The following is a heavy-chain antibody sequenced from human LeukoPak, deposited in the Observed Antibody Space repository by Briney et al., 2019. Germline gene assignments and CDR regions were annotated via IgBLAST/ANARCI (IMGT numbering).Heavy chain of an antibody. D-gene: IGHD3-22*01. J-gene: IGHJ4*02. CDR1: GYTFTSYG. CDR3: ARDGNYYDSSGYPPGDY. Sequence: ASVKVSCKASGYTFTSYGISWVRQAPGQGLEWMGWVSAYNGNTNYAQKLQGRVTMTTDTSTSTAYMELRSLRSDDTAVYYCARDGNYYDSSGYPPGDYWGQGTLVTVSS. CDR2: VSAYNGNT. V-gene: IGHV1-18*01.